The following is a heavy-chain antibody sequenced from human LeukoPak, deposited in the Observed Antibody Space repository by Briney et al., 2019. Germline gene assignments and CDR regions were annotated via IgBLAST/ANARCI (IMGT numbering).Heavy chain of an antibody. J-gene: IGHJ4*02. V-gene: IGHV3-33*08. CDR2: IWYDGSNK. D-gene: IGHD2-2*01. CDR1: GFTFSSFW. Sequence: SGGSLRLSCAASGFTFSSFWMHWVRQAPGKGLEWVAVIWYDGSNKYYADSVKGRFTISRDNSKNTLYLQMNSLRAEDTAVYYCAREDIVVVPAAMAHFDYWGQGTLVTVSS. CDR3: AREDIVVVPAAMAHFDY.